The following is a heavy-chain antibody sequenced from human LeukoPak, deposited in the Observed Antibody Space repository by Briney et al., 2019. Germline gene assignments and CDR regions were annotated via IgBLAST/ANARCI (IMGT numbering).Heavy chain of an antibody. J-gene: IGHJ6*03. Sequence: SETLSLTCSVSGYSISSGYYWSWIRQPPGKGLEWIGYIYYSGSTNYNPSLKSRVTISVDTSKNQFSLKLSSVTAADTAVYYCARARQPLPDYYMDVWGKGTTVTVSS. CDR2: IYYSGST. D-gene: IGHD2-2*01. CDR1: GYSISSGYY. V-gene: IGHV4-59*01. CDR3: ARARQPLPDYYMDV.